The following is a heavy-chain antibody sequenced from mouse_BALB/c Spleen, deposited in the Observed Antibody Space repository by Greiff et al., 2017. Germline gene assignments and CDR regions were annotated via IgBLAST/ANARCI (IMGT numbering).Heavy chain of an antibody. Sequence: EVKLVESGGGLVQPGGSLRLSCATSGFTFTDYYMSWVRQPPGKALEWLGFIRNKANGYTTEYIASVKGRFTISRDNSQSILYLQMNTLRAEDSATYYCARRKGYAMDYWGQGTSVTVSS. CDR2: IRNKANGYTT. CDR1: GFTFTDYY. V-gene: IGHV7-3*02. J-gene: IGHJ4*01. CDR3: ARRKGYAMDY.